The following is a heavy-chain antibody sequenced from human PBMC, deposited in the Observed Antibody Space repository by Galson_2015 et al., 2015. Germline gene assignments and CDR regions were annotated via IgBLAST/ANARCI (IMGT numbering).Heavy chain of an antibody. Sequence: SLRLSCAASEFTFSSYYMSWVRQAPGKGLEWVSSISSTTTYIYYADSVKGRFTISRDNAKNSLYLQMNSLGAEDTAVYYCARKFFDCYFWSVYSPTNFVYSRQGTLVTVSS. CDR1: EFTFSSYY. D-gene: IGHD3-3*01. V-gene: IGHV3-21*01. CDR3: ARKFFDCYFWSVYSPTNFVY. J-gene: IGHJ4*02. CDR2: ISSTTTYI.